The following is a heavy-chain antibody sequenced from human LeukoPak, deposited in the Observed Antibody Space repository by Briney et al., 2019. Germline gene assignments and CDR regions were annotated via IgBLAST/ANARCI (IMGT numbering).Heavy chain of an antibody. V-gene: IGHV4-39*02. CDR1: SIXXSSYY. CDR3: XXXXXXGXXXXFDP. J-gene: IGHJ5*02. Sequence: SIXXSSYYWGWLRQPPXKGLEWIGSIYYSGSTXYNPSLKSRLTISVETSKXDFSLKLTSVTAADMAIYFXXXXXXXGXXXXFDPWGXGXLVTVSS. CDR2: IYYSGST.